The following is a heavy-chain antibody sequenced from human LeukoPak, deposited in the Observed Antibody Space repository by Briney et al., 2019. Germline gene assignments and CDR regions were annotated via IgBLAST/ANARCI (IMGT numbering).Heavy chain of an antibody. CDR1: GGSISSGGYY. J-gene: IGHJ4*02. CDR2: IYYSGST. CDR3: ARDHPGAYFDY. Sequence: SQTLSLTCIVSGGSISSGGYYWSWIRQHPGKGREWIGYIYYSGSTYYNPSLRSRVTISIDTSKNQFSLKLSSVTAADTAVYFCARDHPGAYFDYWGQGTLVTVSS. D-gene: IGHD3-10*01. V-gene: IGHV4-31*03.